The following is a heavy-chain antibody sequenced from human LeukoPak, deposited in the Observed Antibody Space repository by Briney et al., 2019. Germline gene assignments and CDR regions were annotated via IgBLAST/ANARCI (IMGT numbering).Heavy chain of an antibody. CDR1: GFTFSSYA. CDR2: ISYDGSNK. CDR3: ARDRRQQLVSLGY. J-gene: IGHJ4*02. D-gene: IGHD6-13*01. V-gene: IGHV3-30-3*01. Sequence: GGSLRLSCAASGFTFSSYAMHWVRQAPGKGLEWVAVISYDGSNKYYADSVKGRFTISRDNSKNTLYLQMNSLRAEDTAVYYCARDRRQQLVSLGYWGQGTPVTVSS.